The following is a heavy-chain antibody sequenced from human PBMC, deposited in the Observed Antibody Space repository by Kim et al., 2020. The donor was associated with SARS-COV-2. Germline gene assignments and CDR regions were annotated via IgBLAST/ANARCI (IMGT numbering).Heavy chain of an antibody. CDR1: GGSISSYY. CDR2: IYYSGST. D-gene: IGHD3-3*01. J-gene: IGHJ1*01. CDR3: ARAVESEYFQH. Sequence: SETLSLTCTVSGGSISSYYWSWIRQPPGKGLEWIGYIYYSGSTNYNPSLKSRVTISVDTSKNQFSLKLSSVTAADTAVYYCARAVESEYFQHWGQGTLVTVSS. V-gene: IGHV4-59*01.